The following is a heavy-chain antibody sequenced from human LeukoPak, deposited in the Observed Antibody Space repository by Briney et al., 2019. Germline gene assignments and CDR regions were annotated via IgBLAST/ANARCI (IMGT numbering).Heavy chain of an antibody. CDR1: GYTFTSYA. D-gene: IGHD4-17*01. Sequence: SVKVSCKASGYTFTSYAISWVRQAPGQGLEWMGGIIPIFGTANYAQKFQGRVTITADESTSTAYMELSSLRSEDTAVYYCARGPEYGDYVRVAFDIWGQGTMVTVSS. J-gene: IGHJ3*02. CDR3: ARGPEYGDYVRVAFDI. CDR2: IIPIFGTA. V-gene: IGHV1-69*13.